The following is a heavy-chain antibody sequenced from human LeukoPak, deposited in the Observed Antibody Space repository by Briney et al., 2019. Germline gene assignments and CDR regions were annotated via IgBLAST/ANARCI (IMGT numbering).Heavy chain of an antibody. Sequence: PGGSLKLSCAASGFTFSSYSMNWVRQAPGKGLEWVSYISSSSSTIYYADSVKGRFTISRDNAKNSLYLQMNSLRAEDTAVYYCASEKVVVTALDAFDIWGQGTMVTVSS. D-gene: IGHD2-21*02. CDR1: GFTFSSYS. CDR3: ASEKVVVTALDAFDI. CDR2: ISSSSSTI. V-gene: IGHV3-48*04. J-gene: IGHJ3*02.